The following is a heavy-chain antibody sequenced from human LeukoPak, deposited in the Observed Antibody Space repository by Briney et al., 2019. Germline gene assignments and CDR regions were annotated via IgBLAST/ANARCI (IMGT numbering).Heavy chain of an antibody. V-gene: IGHV3-21*01. CDR2: ISSSSSYI. CDR1: GFTFSSYS. J-gene: IGHJ4*02. D-gene: IGHD6-13*01. Sequence: GGSLRLSCAASGFTFSSYSMNRVRQAPGKGLEWVSSISSSSSYIYYADSVKGRFTNSRDNAKNSLYLQMNSLRAEDTAVYYCARDKQQLTYYFDYWGQGTLVTVSS. CDR3: ARDKQQLTYYFDY.